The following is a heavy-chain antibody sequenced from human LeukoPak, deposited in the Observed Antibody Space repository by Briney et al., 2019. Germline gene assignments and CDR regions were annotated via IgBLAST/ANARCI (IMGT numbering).Heavy chain of an antibody. CDR3: ARAPGGYCSSTSCYWVYYYYYGMDV. CDR2: ISAYNGNT. V-gene: IGHV1-18*01. J-gene: IGHJ6*02. CDR1: GYSFTSYG. D-gene: IGHD2-2*03. Sequence: ASVKVFCKASGYSFTSYGISWVRQAPGQGLEWMGWISAYNGNTNCAQKLQGRVTMTTDTSTSTAYMELRSLRSDETAVYYCARAPGGYCSSTSCYWVYYYYYGMDVWGQGTTVTVSS.